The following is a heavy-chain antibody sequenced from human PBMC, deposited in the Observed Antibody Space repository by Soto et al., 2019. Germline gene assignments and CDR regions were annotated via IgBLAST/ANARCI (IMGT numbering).Heavy chain of an antibody. CDR2: ISGSGGST. D-gene: IGHD1-26*01. J-gene: IGHJ4*02. CDR3: AKDPLWELLLPDY. Sequence: EVQRLESGGGWVQPGGSLRLSCAASGFTFSSYAMSWVRQAPGKGLEWVSAISGSGGSTYYAHSVKGRFTISRDNSKNTRYLQMTSMRAEDTAVYYCAKDPLWELLLPDYWGQGTLVTVSS. V-gene: IGHV3-23*01. CDR1: GFTFSSYA.